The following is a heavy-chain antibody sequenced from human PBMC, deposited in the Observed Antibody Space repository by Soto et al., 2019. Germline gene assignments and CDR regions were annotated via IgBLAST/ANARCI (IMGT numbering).Heavy chain of an antibody. CDR2: IIPIFGTA. CDR1: GGTFSSYA. D-gene: IGHD2-8*01. Sequence: QVQLVQSGAEVKKPGSSVKVSCKASGGTFSSYAISWVRQAPGQGLEWMGGIIPIFGTANYAQNFQGRVTITADESTNTADMELSSLRSEDKDVYYCARSELYIAEELIDYWGQGTLVTVSS. V-gene: IGHV1-69*01. J-gene: IGHJ4*02. CDR3: ARSELYIAEELIDY.